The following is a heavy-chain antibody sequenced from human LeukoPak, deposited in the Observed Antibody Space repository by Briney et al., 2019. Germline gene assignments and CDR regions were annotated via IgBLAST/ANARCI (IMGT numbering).Heavy chain of an antibody. V-gene: IGHV4-4*07. CDR1: GGSISSYY. CDR3: ASSGPYNWFDP. CDR2: IYTSGST. J-gene: IGHJ5*02. Sequence: PSETLSLTCTVSGGSISSYYWSWIRQPAGKGLEWIGRIYTSGSTNYNPSLKSRVTMSVDTSKNQFSLKLSSVTAADTAVYYCASSGPYNWFDPWRQGTLVTVSS.